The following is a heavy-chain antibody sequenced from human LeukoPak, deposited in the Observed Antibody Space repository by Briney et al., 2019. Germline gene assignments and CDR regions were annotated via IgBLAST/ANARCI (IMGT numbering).Heavy chain of an antibody. D-gene: IGHD3-3*02. CDR3: ARAQLASGTDY. J-gene: IGHJ4*02. Sequence: PGGSLRLSCAASGFTVRYNSMTWVRQAPGKGLEWVSTIYADGTTYYADSMKGRFTISRDNSKNTLDLQMNSLRAEDTAVCYCARAQLASGTDYWGQGTLVTVSS. V-gene: IGHV3-53*01. CDR2: IYADGTT. CDR1: GFTVRYNS.